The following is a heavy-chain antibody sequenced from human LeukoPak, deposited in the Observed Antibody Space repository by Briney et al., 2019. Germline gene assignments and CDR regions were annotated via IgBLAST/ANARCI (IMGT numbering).Heavy chain of an antibody. CDR2: INHSGST. CDR1: GGSFSGYY. V-gene: IGHV4-34*01. J-gene: IGHJ2*01. Sequence: SETLSLTCAVYGGSFSGYYWSWIRQPPGKGLEWIGEINHSGSTNYNPSLKSRVTISVDTSKNQFSLKLSSVTAADTAVYYCARRGKIRAWSFDLWGRGTLVTVSS. CDR3: ARRGKIRAWSFDL.